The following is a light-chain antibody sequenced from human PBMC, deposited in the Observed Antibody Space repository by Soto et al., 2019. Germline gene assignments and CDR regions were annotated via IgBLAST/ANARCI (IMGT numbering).Light chain of an antibody. V-gene: IGLV2-14*01. CDR3: SSYISSSTLV. CDR1: SSDVGGYNY. J-gene: IGLJ3*02. Sequence: QSALTQPASVSGSPGQSITISCTGTSSDVGGYNYVSWYQQHPGKAPKLMIYEVSNRPSGVSNRFSGSKSGNTASLTISGLQAEDEADYYCSSYISSSTLVFGRGTKLTVL. CDR2: EVS.